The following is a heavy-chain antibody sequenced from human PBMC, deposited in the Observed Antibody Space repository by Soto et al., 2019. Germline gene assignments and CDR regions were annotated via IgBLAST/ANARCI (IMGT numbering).Heavy chain of an antibody. CDR2: ILSDGSKQ. J-gene: IGHJ3*02. Sequence: PGGSLRLSCAASRFTFSYYAMHWIRQAPGKGLEWMAFILSDGSKQYYAESVKGRFTISRDNSKSTLYLHMNSLRVEDTAVYYCLRKIAVACADAFDMWRQATML. CDR3: LRKIAVACADAFDM. D-gene: IGHD6-19*01. V-gene: IGHV3-30-3*01. CDR1: RFTFSYYA.